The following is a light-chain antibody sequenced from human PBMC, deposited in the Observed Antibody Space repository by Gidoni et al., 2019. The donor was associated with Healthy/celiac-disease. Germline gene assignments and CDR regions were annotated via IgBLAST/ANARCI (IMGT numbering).Light chain of an antibody. CDR3: QQYDNLPLT. CDR2: DAS. Sequence: DIQMTQSPSSLSASVGDRVTITCQASQDISNYFNWYQQKPGKAPKLLIYDASNLETGVPSRFSGSGSGTDFTFTISSLQPEDIATYYCQQYDNLPLTFGGGTKVELK. CDR1: QDISNY. J-gene: IGKJ4*01. V-gene: IGKV1-33*01.